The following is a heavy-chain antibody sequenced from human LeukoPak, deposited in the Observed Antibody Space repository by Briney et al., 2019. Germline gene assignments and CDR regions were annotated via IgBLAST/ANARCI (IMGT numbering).Heavy chain of an antibody. CDR1: GYSISSGYY. J-gene: IGHJ4*02. CDR2: IYHSGST. CDR3: ARVWRFGFGELSPFDY. Sequence: SETLSLTCAVSGYSISSGYYWGWIRQPLGKGLEWIGSIYHSGSTYYNPSLKSRVTISVDTSKNQFSLKLSSVTAADTAVYYCARVWRFGFGELSPFDYWGQGTLVTVSS. V-gene: IGHV4-38-2*01. D-gene: IGHD3-10*01.